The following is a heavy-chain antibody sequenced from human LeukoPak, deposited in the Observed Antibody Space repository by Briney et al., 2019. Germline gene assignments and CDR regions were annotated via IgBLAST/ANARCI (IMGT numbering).Heavy chain of an antibody. Sequence: GGSPRLSCAASGFTFGSYAMSWVRQAPGKGLEWVSAISGSGGSTYYADSVKGRFTISRDNSKNTLYLQMNSLRAEDTAVYYCAKGLFYGSGSYYLDYWGQGTLVTVSS. CDR2: ISGSGGST. CDR3: AKGLFYGSGSYYLDY. D-gene: IGHD3-10*01. V-gene: IGHV3-23*01. J-gene: IGHJ4*02. CDR1: GFTFGSYA.